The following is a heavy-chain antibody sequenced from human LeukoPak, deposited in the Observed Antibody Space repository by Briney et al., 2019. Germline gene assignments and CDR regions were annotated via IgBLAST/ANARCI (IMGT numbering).Heavy chain of an antibody. CDR1: GGSISSGGYS. V-gene: IGHV4-30-2*01. D-gene: IGHD1-14*01. CDR3: ARGTGTEFDY. J-gene: IGHJ4*02. Sequence: SETLSLTCAVSGGSISSGGYSWSWIRQPPGKGLEWIGYIYHSGSTYYNPYLKSRVTISLDTSKSQFSLRLSSVTAADTAVYYCARGTGTEFDYWGQGTLVTVSS. CDR2: IYHSGST.